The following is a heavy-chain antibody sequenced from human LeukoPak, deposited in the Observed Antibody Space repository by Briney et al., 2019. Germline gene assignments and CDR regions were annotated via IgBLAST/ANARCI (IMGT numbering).Heavy chain of an antibody. D-gene: IGHD2-2*01. CDR3: ARESGCSSTSCYYYYYYMDV. J-gene: IGHJ6*03. CDR2: IIPIFGTA. Sequence: SVKVSCKASGGTFSSYAISWVRQAPGQGLEWMGGIIPIFGTANYAQKFQGRVTITADESTSTAYMELSSLRSEDTAVYYCARESGCSSTSCYYYYYYMDVWGKGTTVTVSS. V-gene: IGHV1-69*13. CDR1: GGTFSSYA.